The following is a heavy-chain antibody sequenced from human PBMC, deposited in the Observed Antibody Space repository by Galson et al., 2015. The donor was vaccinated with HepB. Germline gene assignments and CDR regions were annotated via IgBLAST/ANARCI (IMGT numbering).Heavy chain of an antibody. CDR3: TRGVSGSYFDY. CDR2: TYYRSKWYN. J-gene: IGHJ4*02. CDR1: GDSVSTNSAT. V-gene: IGHV6-1*01. D-gene: IGHD1-26*01. Sequence: CAISGDSVSTNSATWSWIRQSPSRGLEWLGRTYYRSKWYNDYALSVKSRITINPDTSKNQFSLQLNSVTPEDTAVYYCTRGVSGSYFDYWGQGTLVTVSS.